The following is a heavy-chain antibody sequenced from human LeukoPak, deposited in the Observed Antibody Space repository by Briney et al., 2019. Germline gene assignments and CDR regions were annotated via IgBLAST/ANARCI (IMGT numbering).Heavy chain of an antibody. Sequence: GGSLRLSCAASGFTFSSYAMSWVRQAPGKGLEWVSAISGSGGSTYYADSVKGRFTISRDNSKNTLYLQMNSLRAEDTAVYYCARAGYSGYALGDWGQGTLVTVSS. D-gene: IGHD5-12*01. CDR1: GFTFSSYA. CDR2: ISGSGGST. V-gene: IGHV3-23*01. J-gene: IGHJ4*02. CDR3: ARAGYSGYALGD.